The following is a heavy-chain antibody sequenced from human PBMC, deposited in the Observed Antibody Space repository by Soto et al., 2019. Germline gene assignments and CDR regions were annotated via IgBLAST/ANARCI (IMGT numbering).Heavy chain of an antibody. CDR2: ISYDGSNK. CDR3: AKDLLSGSYFGYYYGMDV. V-gene: IGHV3-30*18. D-gene: IGHD1-26*01. CDR1: GFTFSSYG. Sequence: QVQLVESGGGVVQPGRSLRLSCAASGFTFSSYGMHWVRQAPGKGLEWVAVISYDGSNKYYADSVKGRFTISRDNSKNTLYLQMISLRAEDTAVYYCAKDLLSGSYFGYYYGMDVWGQGTTVTVSS. J-gene: IGHJ6*02.